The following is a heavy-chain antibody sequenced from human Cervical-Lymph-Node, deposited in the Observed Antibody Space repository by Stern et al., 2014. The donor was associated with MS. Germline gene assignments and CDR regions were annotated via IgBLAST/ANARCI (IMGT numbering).Heavy chain of an antibody. V-gene: IGHV3-21*01. Sequence: EVQLVESGGGLVKPGGSLRLSCAASGSTFSSYSMNWVRQAPGKGLAWGASISSSSSYIYYADSVKGRFTISRDNAKNSLYLQMNSLRAEDTAVYYCARDYHYYDSSGYYDDAFDIWGQGTMVTVSS. CDR2: ISSSSSYI. D-gene: IGHD3-22*01. CDR3: ARDYHYYDSSGYYDDAFDI. J-gene: IGHJ3*02. CDR1: GSTFSSYS.